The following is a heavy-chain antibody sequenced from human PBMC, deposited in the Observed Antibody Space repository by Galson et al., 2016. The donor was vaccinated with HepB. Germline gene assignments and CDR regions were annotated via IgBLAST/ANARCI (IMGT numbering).Heavy chain of an antibody. CDR3: GRGGTRGAPHGVDV. CDR2: IYSGGST. CDR1: GFTVTSNY. Sequence: SLRLSCAASGFTVTSNYMSWVRQAPGKGLEWVSPIYSGGSTYYADSVKGRFTISRDSSNNTLYLQMNSLGVEDTAVYYCGRGGTRGAPHGVDVWGQGTTVTVSS. V-gene: IGHV3-53*01. J-gene: IGHJ6*02. D-gene: IGHD1-1*01.